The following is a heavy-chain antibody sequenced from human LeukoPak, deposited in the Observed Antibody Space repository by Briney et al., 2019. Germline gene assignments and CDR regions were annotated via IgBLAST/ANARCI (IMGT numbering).Heavy chain of an antibody. Sequence: ASVKVSRKASGYTFTGYYMHWVPQAPGQALEWMGWINPNSGGTNYAQKFQGRVTMTRDTSISTAYMELSRLRSDDTAVYYCARGHGADGEGYWGQGTLVTVSS. CDR3: ARGHGADGEGY. CDR2: INPNSGGT. CDR1: GYTFTGYY. D-gene: IGHD1-26*01. V-gene: IGHV1-2*02. J-gene: IGHJ4*02.